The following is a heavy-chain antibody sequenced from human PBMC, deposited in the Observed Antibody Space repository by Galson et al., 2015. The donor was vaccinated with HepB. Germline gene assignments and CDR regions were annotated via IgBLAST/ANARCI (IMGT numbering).Heavy chain of an antibody. V-gene: IGHV3-23*01. Sequence: SLRLSCAGSGFTFSTHAMAWIRQAPGKGLEWVSGINGRGSTTSYSDAVKGRFSISRDNSKDTVFLQMDNLRAEDTAVYYCVKDGSWFGVGWFDPWGQGALVTVS. CDR1: GFTFSTHA. D-gene: IGHD3-3*01. CDR3: VKDGSWFGVGWFDP. J-gene: IGHJ5*02. CDR2: INGRGSTT.